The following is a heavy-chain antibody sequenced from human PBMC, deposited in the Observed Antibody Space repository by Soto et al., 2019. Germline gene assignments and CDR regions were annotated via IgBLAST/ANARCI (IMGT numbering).Heavy chain of an antibody. D-gene: IGHD5-18*01. CDR2: ISYDGSNK. J-gene: IGHJ6*02. Sequence: GGSLRLSCGASGFTFSSYAMHWVRQFPGKGLEWVAVISYDGSNKYYADSVKGRFTISRDNSKNTLYLQMNSLRAEDTAVYYCARDLDTAMVKNYYYGMDVWGQGTTVTVSS. CDR1: GFTFSSYA. V-gene: IGHV3-30-3*01. CDR3: ARDLDTAMVKNYYYGMDV.